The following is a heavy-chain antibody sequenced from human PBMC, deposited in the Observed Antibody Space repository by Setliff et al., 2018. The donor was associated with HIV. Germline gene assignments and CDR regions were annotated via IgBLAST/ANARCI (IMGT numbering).Heavy chain of an antibody. CDR1: GGTFSNSA. V-gene: IGHV1-69*06. Sequence: SVKVSCKASGGTFSNSAIGWVRQAPGQGLEWMGRIIPVFGTANYAQNFQGRVTINVDKSTTTVYMELSSLKSGDTAVYYCARDMYRWNFGSRQPGPFDIWGQGTMVTVSS. D-gene: IGHD1-7*01. J-gene: IGHJ3*02. CDR3: ARDMYRWNFGSRQPGPFDI. CDR2: IIPVFGTA.